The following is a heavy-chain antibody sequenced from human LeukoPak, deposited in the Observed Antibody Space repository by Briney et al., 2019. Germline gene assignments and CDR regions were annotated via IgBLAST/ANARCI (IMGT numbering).Heavy chain of an antibody. CDR1: GFTFSNYA. CDR2: FSGGGSST. D-gene: IGHD3-10*01. Sequence: GGSLRLSCAASGFTFSNYAMSWVRQAPGKGLEWVSTFSGGGSSTYYGDSGKGRFTISRDNSKNTLYLQTNSLRAEDTAVYYCAKGIRGVPNDAFDIWGQGTMVTVSS. V-gene: IGHV3-23*01. J-gene: IGHJ3*02. CDR3: AKGIRGVPNDAFDI.